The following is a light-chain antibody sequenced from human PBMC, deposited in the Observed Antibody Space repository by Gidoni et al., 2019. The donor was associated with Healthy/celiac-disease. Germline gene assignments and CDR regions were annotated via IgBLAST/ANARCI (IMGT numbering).Light chain of an antibody. CDR2: DAS. CDR3: QQRSNWPLFT. J-gene: IGKJ3*01. V-gene: IGKV3-11*01. Sequence: ELVLTQSPATLSLSPGERATLSCRASPSVSSYLAWYQQKPGQAPRLLIYDASNRATGIPARFSGSGSGTDFALTISSLEPEDFAVYYCQQRSNWPLFTFXPXTKVDIK. CDR1: PSVSSY.